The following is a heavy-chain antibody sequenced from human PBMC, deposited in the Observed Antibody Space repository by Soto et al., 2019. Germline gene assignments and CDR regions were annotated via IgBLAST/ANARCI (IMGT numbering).Heavy chain of an antibody. CDR2: VFYSGIT. CDR3: ARHVQLRFSPFDP. D-gene: IGHD3-3*01. J-gene: IGHJ5*02. CDR1: GGSISNSSYY. V-gene: IGHV4-39*01. Sequence: SETLSLTCTVSGGSISNSSYYWGWIRQPPGKGLEWIGSVFYSGITYYNPSLKSRVTISVDTSKNQFSLKLSSVTAADTAVYYCARHVQLRFSPFDPWGQGTLVTVS.